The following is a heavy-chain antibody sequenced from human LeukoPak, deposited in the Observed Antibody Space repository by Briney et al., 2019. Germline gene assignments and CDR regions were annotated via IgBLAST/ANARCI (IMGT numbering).Heavy chain of an antibody. J-gene: IGHJ4*02. V-gene: IGHV4-59*01. CDR3: ATRIAAAGAFDY. CDR1: GGSISSYY. D-gene: IGHD6-13*01. CDR2: IYYSGST. Sequence: SETLSLTCTVSGGSISSYYWSWIRQPPGKGLEWIGYIYYSGSTNYNPSLKSRVTIPVDTSKNQFSLKLSSVTAADTAVYYCATRIAAAGAFDYWGQGTLVTVSS.